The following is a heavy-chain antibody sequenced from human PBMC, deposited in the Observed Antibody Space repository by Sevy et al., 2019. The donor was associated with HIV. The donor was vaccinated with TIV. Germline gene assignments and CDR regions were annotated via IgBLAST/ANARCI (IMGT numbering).Heavy chain of an antibody. J-gene: IGHJ4*02. CDR2: IRYDGSTK. D-gene: IGHD6-13*01. V-gene: IGHV3-30*02. CDR1: GFTYNGYG. CDR3: AKHRDTLAAAAYLDH. Sequence: GGSLRLSCAAFGFTYNGYGMHWVRQAPGKGLEWVAVIRYDGSTKYYADSVKGRFTISRDNSKNMLYLQMNSLRPEDTALYSCAKHRDTLAAAAYLDHWGQGTLVTVSS.